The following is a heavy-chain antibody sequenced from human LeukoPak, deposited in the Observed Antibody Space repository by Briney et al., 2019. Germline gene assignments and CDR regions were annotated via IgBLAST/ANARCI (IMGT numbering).Heavy chain of an antibody. Sequence: PGGSLRLSCAVFGFTVRSDYMSWVRQAPGKGLEWVSDIYSGDSTDYADSVKGRFIISRDKSKDTLYLQMNSLRAEDTAVYYCARLDSGYYYFHRWGQGALVTVSS. CDR3: ARLDSGYYYFHR. D-gene: IGHD5-12*01. J-gene: IGHJ4*02. CDR2: IYSGDST. CDR1: GFTVRSDY. V-gene: IGHV3-66*04.